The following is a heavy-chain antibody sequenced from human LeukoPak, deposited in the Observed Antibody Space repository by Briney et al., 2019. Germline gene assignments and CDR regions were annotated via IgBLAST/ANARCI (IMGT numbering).Heavy chain of an antibody. Sequence: SEALSLTCTVSGGSISSYYWSWIRQPPGKGLEWIAYLFYSGSTDYNPSLESRVTISVDTSKNQFSLKLRSVTAADTAVYYCATVAVIRGVTYFDYWGQGTLVTVSS. V-gene: IGHV4-59*01. CDR2: LFYSGST. J-gene: IGHJ4*02. D-gene: IGHD3-10*01. CDR1: GGSISSYY. CDR3: ATVAVIRGVTYFDY.